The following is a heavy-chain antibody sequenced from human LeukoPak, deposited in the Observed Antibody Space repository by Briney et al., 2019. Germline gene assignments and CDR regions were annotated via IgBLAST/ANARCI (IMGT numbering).Heavy chain of an antibody. D-gene: IGHD2-8*02. J-gene: IGHJ4*02. CDR2: IRNYGGST. Sequence: QPGGSLRLSCAASGFTFSSYDMSWVRQAPGKGLEWVSGIRNYGGSTYYADSVKGRFTISRDNSKNTLYLQMNSLRAEDTAVYYCANPAPGVVYLHWGQGTLVTVSS. CDR1: GFTFSSYD. V-gene: IGHV3-23*01. CDR3: ANPAPGVVYLH.